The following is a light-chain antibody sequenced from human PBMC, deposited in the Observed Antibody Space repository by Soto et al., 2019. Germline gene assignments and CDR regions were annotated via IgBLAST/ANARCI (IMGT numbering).Light chain of an antibody. V-gene: IGKV3-20*01. CDR1: QSVSSSY. J-gene: IGKJ5*01. CDR3: QQFGSAPLT. Sequence: EIVLTQSPGTLSLSPGERATLSCRASQSVSSSYLAWYQQKPGQAPRLLIYGASSRATGIPDRFSGSGSGTDFTLTISRLEPVDFAVYYCQQFGSAPLTFCQGTRLEIK. CDR2: GAS.